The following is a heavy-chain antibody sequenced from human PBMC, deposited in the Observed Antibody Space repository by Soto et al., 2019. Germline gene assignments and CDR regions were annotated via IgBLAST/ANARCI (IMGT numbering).Heavy chain of an antibody. CDR3: AQIVLGVNGRDV. V-gene: IGHV1-69*13. CDR2: IIPIFGTA. D-gene: IGHD3-22*01. J-gene: IGHJ6*02. Sequence: SVNVSCKSSGGTFSSYAISWVRQAPGQGLEWMGGIIPIFGTANYAQKFQGRVTITADESTSTAYMELSSLRSEDTAVYYCAQIVLGVNGRDVWGQGTTVTVS. CDR1: GGTFSSYA.